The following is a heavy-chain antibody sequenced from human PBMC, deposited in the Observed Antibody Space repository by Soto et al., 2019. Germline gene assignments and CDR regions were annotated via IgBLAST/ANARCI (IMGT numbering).Heavy chain of an antibody. CDR3: GRLAAAGISWYFDL. CDR2: IYYSGST. V-gene: IGHV4-39*01. J-gene: IGHJ2*01. CDR1: GGSISSSSYY. Sequence: QLQLQESGPGLVKPSETLSLTCTVSGGSISSSSYYWGWIRQPPGKGLEWIGSIYYSGSTYYNPSLKSRVTISVDTSKNQFSLKLSSVTAADTAVYYCGRLAAAGISWYFDLWGRGTLVTVSS. D-gene: IGHD6-13*01.